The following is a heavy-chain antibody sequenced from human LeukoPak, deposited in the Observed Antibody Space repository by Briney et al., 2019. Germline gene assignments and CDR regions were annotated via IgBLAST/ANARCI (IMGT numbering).Heavy chain of an antibody. CDR3: ARRLSGSYYAYFDC. V-gene: IGHV3-21*01. J-gene: IGHJ4*02. Sequence: GGSLRLSCAASGFTFSSYSMSWVRQAPGKGLEWVSSISYSSYYIYYADSLKGRFTISRDNAKNSLYLQMNSLRAEDTAVYYCARRLSGSYYAYFDCWGQGTLVTVSS. D-gene: IGHD1-26*01. CDR2: ISYSSYYI. CDR1: GFTFSSYS.